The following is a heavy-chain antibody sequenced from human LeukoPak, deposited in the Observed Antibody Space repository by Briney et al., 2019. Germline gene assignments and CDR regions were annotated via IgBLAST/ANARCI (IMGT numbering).Heavy chain of an antibody. CDR2: ISSNGGST. D-gene: IGHD6-13*01. CDR1: GFTFSSYA. Sequence: GGSLSLSCAASGFTFSSYAMHWVRQAPGKGLEYVSAISSNGGSTYYANSVKGRFTISRDNSKNTLYLQMGSLRAEDTAVYYCARDIEAAGLFLDYWGQGTLVTVSS. V-gene: IGHV3-64*01. CDR3: ARDIEAAGLFLDY. J-gene: IGHJ4*02.